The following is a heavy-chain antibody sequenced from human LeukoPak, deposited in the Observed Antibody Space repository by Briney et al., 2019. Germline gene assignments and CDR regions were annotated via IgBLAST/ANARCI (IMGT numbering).Heavy chain of an antibody. V-gene: IGHV1-18*01. Sequence: ASVKVSCKASGYTFNSYGFSWVRQAPGQGLEWMGWISAYNGNRNYAQKLQGRVTMTTDTSPSTAYMELWSLRSDDTAVYYCVRSDGSGYYPRTRDYWGQGTLVTVSS. J-gene: IGHJ4*02. CDR3: VRSDGSGYYPRTRDY. D-gene: IGHD3-22*01. CDR2: ISAYNGNR. CDR1: GYTFNSYG.